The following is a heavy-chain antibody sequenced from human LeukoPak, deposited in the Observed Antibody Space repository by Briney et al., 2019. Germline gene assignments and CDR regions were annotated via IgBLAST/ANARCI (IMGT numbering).Heavy chain of an antibody. Sequence: GGSLRLSCAASGFIFGDYWMLWVRQAPGKGLSWVSRIDRDGFPTIYADSVKGRFTVSRNNARNTLYLQMNNLRDDDSAVYYCAASRWSGALDFWGKGSLVTVSS. J-gene: IGHJ4*02. CDR1: GFIFGDYW. CDR2: IDRDGFPT. V-gene: IGHV3-74*01. D-gene: IGHD3-3*01. CDR3: AASRWSGALDF.